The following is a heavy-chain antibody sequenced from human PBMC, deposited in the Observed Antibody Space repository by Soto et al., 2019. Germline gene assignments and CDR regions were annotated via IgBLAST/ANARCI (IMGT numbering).Heavy chain of an antibody. CDR3: ARGGVATTGLGY. D-gene: IGHD5-12*01. Sequence: SETLSFTCGVSSGSISSSSWWSWIRQPPGKGLEWIGEIYHSGSTNYNPSLKSRVTMSVDKSKNQFSLKLSSVTAADTAVYYCARGGVATTGLGYWGQGTLVTVSS. CDR2: IYHSGST. V-gene: IGHV4-4*02. J-gene: IGHJ4*02. CDR1: SGSISSSSW.